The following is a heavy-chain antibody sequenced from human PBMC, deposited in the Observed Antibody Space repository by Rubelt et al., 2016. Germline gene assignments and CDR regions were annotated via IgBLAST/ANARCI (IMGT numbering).Heavy chain of an antibody. CDR3: AGDGG. Sequence: EVQLVESGGGLVQPGGSLRLSCAASGFTFSSYWMHWVRQAPGKGLVWVSVISGGGDSTYYADSVKGRFTSVRDCSRKSRVLQMAGLRAEETAGDEGAGDGGWGQGTRVTVSA. CDR2: ISGGGDST. J-gene: IGHJ1*01. D-gene: IGHD3-3*01. CDR1: GFTFSSYW. V-gene: IGHV3-23*04.